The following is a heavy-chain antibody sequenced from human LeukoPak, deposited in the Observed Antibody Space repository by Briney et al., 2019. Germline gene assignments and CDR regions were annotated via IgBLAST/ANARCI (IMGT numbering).Heavy chain of an antibody. CDR2: ISAYNGNT. J-gene: IGHJ4*02. V-gene: IGHV1-18*01. CDR3: ARVRVGATTLDY. D-gene: IGHD1-26*01. CDR1: GYTFTSYG. Sequence: ASVKVSCKASGYTFTSYGISWVRHAPGQGLEWMGWISAYNGNTNSAQKLQGRVTMTTDTSTSTAYMELRSLRSDDTAVYYSARVRVGATTLDYWGQGTLVTVSS.